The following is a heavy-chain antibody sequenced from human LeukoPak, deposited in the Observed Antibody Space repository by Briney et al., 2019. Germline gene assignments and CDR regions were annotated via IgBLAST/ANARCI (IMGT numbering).Heavy chain of an antibody. CDR2: ISSSGSTI. CDR1: GFTFSSYE. V-gene: IGHV3-48*03. CDR3: ARRLEYSGSKGVFDY. Sequence: PVGSLRLSRAAAGFTFSSYEMNWVRQAPGEGLEWVSYISSSGSTIYYADSVKGRFTISRDNSKNTLDLQMNSLRAEDTAVYYCARRLEYSGSKGVFDYWGQGTLVTVSS. D-gene: IGHD1-26*01. J-gene: IGHJ4*02.